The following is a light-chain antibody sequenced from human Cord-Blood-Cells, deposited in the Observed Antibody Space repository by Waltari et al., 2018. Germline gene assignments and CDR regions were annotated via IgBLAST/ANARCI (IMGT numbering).Light chain of an antibody. CDR2: SNN. CDR3: AAWDDSLNGWV. CDR1: SSNIGSNT. Sequence: QSVLTQPPSASGTPGQRVPISCYGSSSNIGSNTLNCDHPRPGTAPKLPIYSNNQRPSGVPDRFSGCKSGTSASLAISGLQSEDEADYYCAAWDDSLNGWVFGGGTKLTVL. J-gene: IGLJ3*02. V-gene: IGLV1-44*01.